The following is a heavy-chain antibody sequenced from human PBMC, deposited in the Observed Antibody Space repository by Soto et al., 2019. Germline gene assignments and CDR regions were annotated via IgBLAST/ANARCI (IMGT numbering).Heavy chain of an antibody. CDR2: IYHSGST. Sequence: PSETLSLTCAVSGGSISSSNWWSWVRQPPGKGLEWIGEIYHSGSTNYNPSLKSRVTISVDKSKNQFSLKPSSVTAADTAVYYCARVLKGIAPERGLYYFDYWGQGTLVTVSS. D-gene: IGHD3-16*01. CDR1: GGSISSSNW. V-gene: IGHV4-4*02. J-gene: IGHJ4*02. CDR3: ARVLKGIAPERGLYYFDY.